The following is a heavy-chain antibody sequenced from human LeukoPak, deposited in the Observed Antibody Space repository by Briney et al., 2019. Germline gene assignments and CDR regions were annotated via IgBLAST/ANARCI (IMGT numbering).Heavy chain of an antibody. Sequence: GASVKVSRKASGDTFNSYSISWVRQAPGQGLEWMGWINPDSGGTNYAQKFQGRVTVTRDTSTSTVYMELSSLRSEDTAMYYCAREGEIGYDLSDYWGQGTLVTVSS. CDR1: GDTFNSYS. D-gene: IGHD5-12*01. V-gene: IGHV1-2*02. J-gene: IGHJ4*02. CDR3: AREGEIGYDLSDY. CDR2: INPDSGGT.